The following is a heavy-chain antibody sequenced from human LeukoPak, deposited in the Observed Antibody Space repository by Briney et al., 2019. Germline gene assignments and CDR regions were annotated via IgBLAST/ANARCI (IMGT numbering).Heavy chain of an antibody. D-gene: IGHD3-16*01. CDR3: TRGAGWLIDY. CDR2: FYNSGSS. Sequence: SETLSLTCSVSGGSISDYYRGWIRQPPGKGLEWIGYFYNSGSSTYNPSLKSRVTISADTSKNQFSLKLNSVTAADTAVYYCTRGAGWLIDYWGQGILVTVSS. J-gene: IGHJ4*02. V-gene: IGHV4-59*01. CDR1: GGSISDYY.